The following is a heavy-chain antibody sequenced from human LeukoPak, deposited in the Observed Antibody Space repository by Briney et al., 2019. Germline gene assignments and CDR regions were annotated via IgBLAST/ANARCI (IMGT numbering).Heavy chain of an antibody. CDR2: ISSSSSYI. CDR1: GFTFSSYS. V-gene: IGHV3-21*01. D-gene: IGHD6-19*01. CDR3: ARAGYSSGWYFVQLDYYYYMDV. J-gene: IGHJ6*03. Sequence: GGSLRLSCAASGFTFSSYSMNWVRQAPGKGLEWVSSISSSSSYIYYADSVQGRFTISGDNAKNSLYLQMNSLRAEDTAVYYCARAGYSSGWYFVQLDYYYYMDVWGKGTTVTVSS.